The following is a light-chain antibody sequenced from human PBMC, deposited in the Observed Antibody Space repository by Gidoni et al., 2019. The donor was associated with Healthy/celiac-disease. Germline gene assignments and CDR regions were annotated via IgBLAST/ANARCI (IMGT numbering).Light chain of an antibody. CDR3: ETWDSNLPRRWV. J-gene: IGLJ3*02. Sequence: QPVLTQSSSASASLGSSVKLTCTLSSGHSSYIIAWHQQQPGKAPRYLMKLEGSGSYNKGSGVPDRFSGSSSGADRYLTISNLQFEDEADYYCETWDSNLPRRWVFGGGTKLTVL. CDR2: LEGSGSY. CDR1: SGHSSYI. V-gene: IGLV4-60*02.